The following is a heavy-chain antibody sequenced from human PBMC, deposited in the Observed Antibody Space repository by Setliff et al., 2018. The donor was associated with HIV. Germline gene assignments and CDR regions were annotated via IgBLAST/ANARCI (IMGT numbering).Heavy chain of an antibody. D-gene: IGHD5-12*01. J-gene: IGHJ3*02. Sequence: SETLSLTCAVSGYSLSSDYYWGWIRQPPGKGLEWIASINYSGSTYYNPSLKSRVTISGDTSKNQFSLKMTSVTAADTAVYYCARAEMATIVAFDIWGQGTMVTVSS. CDR1: GYSLSSDYY. CDR2: INYSGST. CDR3: ARAEMATIVAFDI. V-gene: IGHV4-38-2*01.